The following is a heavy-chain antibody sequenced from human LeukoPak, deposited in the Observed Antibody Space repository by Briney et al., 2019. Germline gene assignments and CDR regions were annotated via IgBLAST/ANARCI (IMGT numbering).Heavy chain of an antibody. CDR3: AKFDEYCSSTSCTGYFDH. V-gene: IGHV3-23*01. Sequence: GGSLRLSCAASGFTFSSYAMSWIRQPPGKGLEWVSCISGSGENTYYADSVKGRFTIPRDNSKKMLYLQMNSLRAEDTAVYYCAKFDEYCSSTSCTGYFDHWGQGTLVTVSS. D-gene: IGHD2-2*01. CDR1: GFTFSSYA. J-gene: IGHJ4*02. CDR2: ISGSGENT.